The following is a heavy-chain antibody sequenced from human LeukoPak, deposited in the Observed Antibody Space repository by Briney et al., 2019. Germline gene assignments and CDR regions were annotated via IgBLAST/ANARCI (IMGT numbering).Heavy chain of an antibody. J-gene: IGHJ4*02. D-gene: IGHD2-2*01. Sequence: GESLKISCKGSGYSFTSYWSGWVRQMPGKGLEWMGIIYPGDSDTRYSPSFLGQVTISADKSISTAYLQWSSLKASDTAMYYCARSQYQPLLLPDYWGQGNLVTVSS. CDR3: ARSQYQPLLLPDY. CDR2: IYPGDSDT. CDR1: GYSFTSYW. V-gene: IGHV5-51*01.